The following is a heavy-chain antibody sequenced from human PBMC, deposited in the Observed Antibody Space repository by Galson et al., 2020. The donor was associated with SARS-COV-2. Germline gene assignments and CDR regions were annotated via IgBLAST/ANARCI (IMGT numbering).Heavy chain of an antibody. V-gene: IGHV4-39*01. D-gene: IGHD5-12*01. CDR1: GGSISSSYY. J-gene: IGHJ5*02. CDR2: ISYSGSS. CDR3: ARRGGSGYGSGWFDP. Sequence: SQTLSLTCTVSGGSISSSYYWGWIRQPPGEGLEWIGIISYSGSSYYNPSLKSRATMSVDTSMNQFSLKLTSVTAADTAVYYCARRGGSGYGSGWFDPWGQGTLV.